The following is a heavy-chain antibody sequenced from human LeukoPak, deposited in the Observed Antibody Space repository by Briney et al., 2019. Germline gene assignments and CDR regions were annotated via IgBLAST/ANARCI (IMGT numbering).Heavy chain of an antibody. CDR2: VYWDGDR. D-gene: IGHD1-1*01. J-gene: IGHJ4*02. Sequence: ESGPTLVNPTQTLTLTCTFSGFSLRTPGVGVGWIRQPPGKALEWLALVYWDGDRRYNPSLKSRLTITKDTSKNQVDLIMTNMHPVDTATYYCSQSLRESRQKYYFNHWGQGTLVTVSS. CDR1: GFSLRTPGVG. CDR3: SQSLRESRQKYYFNH. V-gene: IGHV2-5*02.